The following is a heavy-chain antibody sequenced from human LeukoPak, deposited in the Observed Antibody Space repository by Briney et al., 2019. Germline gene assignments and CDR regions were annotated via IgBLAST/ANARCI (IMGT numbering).Heavy chain of an antibody. CDR3: AGDQLALNALDM. CDR2: ISYIGST. Sequence: SGTLSLTCTVSGGSISSHYWSWIRQSPGNGLEWIGYISYIGSTNYGPSLKSRLTISIDTSKNQFSLRLSSVTAADTAVYFCAGDQLALNALDMWGQGTMVTVSS. J-gene: IGHJ3*02. V-gene: IGHV4-59*11. CDR1: GGSISSHY. D-gene: IGHD1-1*01.